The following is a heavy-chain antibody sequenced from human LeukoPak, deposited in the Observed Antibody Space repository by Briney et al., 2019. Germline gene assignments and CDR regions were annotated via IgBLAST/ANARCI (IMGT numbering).Heavy chain of an antibody. CDR3: ARRGLWPPGSDY. Sequence: ASVKVSCKASGYTFTSYDINRVRQATGQGLEWMGWMNPNSGNTGYAQRFQGRATMTRNTSISTAYMELSSLRSEDTAVYYCARRGLWPPGSDYWGQGTLVTVSS. CDR1: GYTFTSYD. J-gene: IGHJ4*02. D-gene: IGHD1-14*01. V-gene: IGHV1-8*01. CDR2: MNPNSGNT.